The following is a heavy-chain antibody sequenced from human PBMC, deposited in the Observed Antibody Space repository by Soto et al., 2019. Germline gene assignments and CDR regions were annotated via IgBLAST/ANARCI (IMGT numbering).Heavy chain of an antibody. J-gene: IGHJ4*02. Sequence: QVQLQESGPGLVKPSQTLSLTCTVARGSISSGTSYWSWIRQRPGKGLEWIGYIFYSGRFYYPPSPSGRVMILAATAKNQFTLRLSSVTAAETAMYYCARAPDTPSIFGVAIPYFFDYWRKGTLVTVSS. V-gene: IGHV4-31*03. CDR2: IFYSGRF. D-gene: IGHD3-3*01. CDR1: RGSISSGTSY. CDR3: ARAPDTPSIFGVAIPYFFDY.